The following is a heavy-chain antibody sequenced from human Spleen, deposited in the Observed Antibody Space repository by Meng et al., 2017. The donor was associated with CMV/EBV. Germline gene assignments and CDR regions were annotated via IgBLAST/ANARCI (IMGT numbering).Heavy chain of an antibody. J-gene: IGHJ3*02. V-gene: IGHV3-48*03. CDR1: GFTFNNYW. CDR2: ISSSGSTI. D-gene: IGHD3-22*01. CDR3: ARVLSPYYYDSSSTDNAFDI. Sequence: GESLKISCGASGFTFNNYWMSWVRQAPGKGLEWVSYISSSGSTIYYVDSVKGRFTISRDNAKNSLYLQMNSLRAEDTAVYYCARVLSPYYYDSSSTDNAFDIWGQGTMVTVSS.